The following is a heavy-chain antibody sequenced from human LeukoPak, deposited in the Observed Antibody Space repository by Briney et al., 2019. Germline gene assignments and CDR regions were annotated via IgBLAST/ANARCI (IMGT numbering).Heavy chain of an antibody. CDR1: GGSISSYY. Sequence: SETLSLTCTVSGGSISSYYWSWIRQPAGKGLEWIGRIYTSGSTNYNPSLKSRVTMSVDTSKNQFSLKLSSVTAADTAVYYCARDLGPTSYYYYYGMDVWGQGTTVTVSS. V-gene: IGHV4-4*07. CDR3: ARDLGPTSYYYYYGMDV. CDR2: IYTSGST. J-gene: IGHJ6*02.